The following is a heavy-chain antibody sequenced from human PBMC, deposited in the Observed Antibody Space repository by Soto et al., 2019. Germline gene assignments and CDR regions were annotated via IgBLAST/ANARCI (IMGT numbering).Heavy chain of an antibody. CDR3: ARGMVRPHIRD. Sequence: SETLSLTCAVYGGSFSGYYWSWIRQPPGKGLEWIGEINHSGSTNYNPSLKSRVTISVDTSKNQFSLKLSSVTAADTAVYYCARGMVRPHIRDWGQGTLVTVSS. CDR1: GGSFSGYY. V-gene: IGHV4-34*01. D-gene: IGHD3-10*01. J-gene: IGHJ4*02. CDR2: INHSGST.